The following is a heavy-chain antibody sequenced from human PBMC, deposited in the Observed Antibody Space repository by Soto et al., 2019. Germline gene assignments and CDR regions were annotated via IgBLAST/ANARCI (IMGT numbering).Heavy chain of an antibody. Sequence: SETLSLTCTVSGGSISNFYWSWIRQPPGKGLEWIGYISYSGNTNYNPSLKSRVSISVDTSKNQLSLNLTSVTAADTAVYYCARAPMVLSRSYFDSWGQGTPVNVSS. CDR1: GGSISNFY. J-gene: IGHJ4*02. D-gene: IGHD2-8*01. CDR3: ARAPMVLSRSYFDS. V-gene: IGHV4-59*01. CDR2: ISYSGNT.